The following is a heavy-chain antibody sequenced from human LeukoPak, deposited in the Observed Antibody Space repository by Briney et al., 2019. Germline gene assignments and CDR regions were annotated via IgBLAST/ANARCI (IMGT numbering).Heavy chain of an antibody. CDR2: IKSKTDGGTT. V-gene: IGHV3-15*01. CDR1: GFTFSNAW. Sequence: GGSLRLSCAASGFTFSNAWMSWVRQAPGKGLEWVGRIKSKTDGGTTDYAAPVKGRFTISRDDSKNTLYLQMNSLKTEDTAVYYCTPFQVIGSYSEDFDYWGQGTLVTVSS. D-gene: IGHD1-26*01. J-gene: IGHJ4*02. CDR3: TPFQVIGSYSEDFDY.